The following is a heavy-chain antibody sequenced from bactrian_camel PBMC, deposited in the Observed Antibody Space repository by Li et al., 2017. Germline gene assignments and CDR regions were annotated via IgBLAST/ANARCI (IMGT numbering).Heavy chain of an antibody. CDR2: ISSSGGST. CDR1: GFTFSSNA. D-gene: IGHD6*01. Sequence: VQLVESGGGLVQPGGSLRLSCAASGFTFSSNAMNWVRQAPGKGLEWVSLISSSGGSTLYADSVKGRFTISRDNAKNTINLELNSLKTEDTAMYYCTRDRGLAVPAGSFDYWAQGTQVTVS. CDR3: TRDRGLAVPAGSFDY. V-gene: IGHV3S40*01. J-gene: IGHJ6*01.